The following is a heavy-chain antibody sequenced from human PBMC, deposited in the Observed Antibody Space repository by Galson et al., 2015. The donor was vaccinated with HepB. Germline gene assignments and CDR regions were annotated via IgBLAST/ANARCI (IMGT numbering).Heavy chain of an antibody. V-gene: IGHV1-46*04. CDR2: INPSGDTT. D-gene: IGHD6-13*01. CDR3: AKDASNWSIDY. J-gene: IGHJ4*02. Sequence: SVKVSCKASGFTFTSHYMHWVRQAPGQGLEWMGTINPSGDTTTYAQNSQGRVTMTRDTSTSTVHMELSGLRSEDTAVYYCAKDASNWSIDYWGQGTLVTVSS. CDR1: GFTFTSHY.